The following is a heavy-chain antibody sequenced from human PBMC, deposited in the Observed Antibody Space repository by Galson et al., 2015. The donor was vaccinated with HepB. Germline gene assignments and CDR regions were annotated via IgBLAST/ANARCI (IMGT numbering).Heavy chain of an antibody. D-gene: IGHD3-10*01. V-gene: IGHV3-23*01. CDR2: ILGGGTIT. Sequence: SLRLSCAASGFTFSSSAMSWVRQAPGKGLEWVPSILGGGTITYYADSVKGRFTMSRDNSKNTLYLQMNSLRADDTAVYYCATAQYYYGSGRLFFDSWGQGTLVTVSS. CDR3: ATAQYYYGSGRLFFDS. J-gene: IGHJ4*02. CDR1: GFTFSSSA.